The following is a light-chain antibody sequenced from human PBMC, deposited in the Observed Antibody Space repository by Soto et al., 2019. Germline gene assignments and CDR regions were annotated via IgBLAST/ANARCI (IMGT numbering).Light chain of an antibody. CDR1: GSDVGGYNY. J-gene: IGLJ1*01. CDR2: DVT. CDR3: CSYAGSYTYV. V-gene: IGLV2-11*01. Sequence: QSALTQPRSVSGSPGQSVTISCTGTGSDVGGYNYVSWYQQYPDKAPKAMIYDVTKRPAGVPDRFSGSKSGNTASLTISGLQADDEADYYCCSYAGSYTYVFGTGTKVTVL.